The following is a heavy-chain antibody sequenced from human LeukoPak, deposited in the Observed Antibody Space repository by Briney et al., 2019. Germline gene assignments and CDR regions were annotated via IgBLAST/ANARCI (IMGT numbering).Heavy chain of an antibody. CDR2: INHSGST. J-gene: IGHJ6*02. CDR3: PRGVGGSGIYYYYYYYVMDV. V-gene: IGHV4-34*01. Sequence: SETLSLTCAVYGGSFSGYYWSWIRQPPGKGLEWIGEINHSGSTNYNPSLKSRVTISVDTSKNQFSLKLSSVTAAATDVYYFPRGVGGSGIYYYYYYYVMDVWGQGTTVTVSS. D-gene: IGHD3-10*01. CDR1: GGSFSGYY.